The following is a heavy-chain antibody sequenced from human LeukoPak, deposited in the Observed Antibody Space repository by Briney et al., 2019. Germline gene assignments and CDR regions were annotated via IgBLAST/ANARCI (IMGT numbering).Heavy chain of an antibody. CDR2: IKEDGSEK. Sequence: GGSLRLSCAASGFTFSSYWMSWVRQAPGKGLEWVANIKEDGSEKYYVDSVKGRFTISRDNAKNSLYLQMNSLRAEDTALYYCAKDYASDSYSNPGGYFDYWGQGTLVTVSS. V-gene: IGHV3-7*03. J-gene: IGHJ4*02. CDR1: GFTFSSYW. CDR3: AKDYASDSYSNPGGYFDY. D-gene: IGHD4-11*01.